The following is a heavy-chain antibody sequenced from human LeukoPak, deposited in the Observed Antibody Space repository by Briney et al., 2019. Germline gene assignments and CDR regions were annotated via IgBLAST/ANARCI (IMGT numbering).Heavy chain of an antibody. D-gene: IGHD2-15*01. J-gene: IGHJ3*02. CDR2: IYYSGST. CDR3: AREEYCSGGSCADAFDI. CDR1: GFTFSTYA. V-gene: IGHV4-59*01. Sequence: GSLRLSCAVSGFTFSTYALSWIRQPPGKGLEWIGYIYYSGSTNYNPSLKSRVTISVDTSKNQFSLKLSSVTAADTAVYYCAREEYCSGGSCADAFDIWGQGTMVTVSS.